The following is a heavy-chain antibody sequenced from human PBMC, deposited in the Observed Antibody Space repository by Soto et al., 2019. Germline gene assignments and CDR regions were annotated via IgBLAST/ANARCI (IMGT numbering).Heavy chain of an antibody. D-gene: IGHD3-22*01. V-gene: IGHV1-69*01. J-gene: IGHJ4*02. Sequence: QVQLVQSGAEVKKPGSSVKVSCKASGGTFSSYAIDWVRQAPGQGLEWMGGIIPLFGTAKHAQKFQGRITITADESTRTAYMEMRSLRSEDTAVYYCARGVQDDSSGYSYFYWGQGTLVTVSS. CDR1: GGTFSSYA. CDR3: ARGVQDDSSGYSYFY. CDR2: IIPLFGTA.